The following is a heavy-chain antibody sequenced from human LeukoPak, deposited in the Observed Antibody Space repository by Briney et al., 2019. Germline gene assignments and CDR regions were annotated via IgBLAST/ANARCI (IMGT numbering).Heavy chain of an antibody. CDR1: GFSISSDYY. CDR3: ARDFRDSGSS. CDR2: IHHSGTT. Sequence: PSETLSLTCAVSGFSISSDYYWAWIRQPPGKALEWIGSIHHSGTTAYNPSLRSRVTISVDTSKNQFSLKLTSVTAADAAVYFCARDFRDSGSSWGQGTLFTVSS. D-gene: IGHD1-26*01. J-gene: IGHJ5*02. V-gene: IGHV4-38-2*02.